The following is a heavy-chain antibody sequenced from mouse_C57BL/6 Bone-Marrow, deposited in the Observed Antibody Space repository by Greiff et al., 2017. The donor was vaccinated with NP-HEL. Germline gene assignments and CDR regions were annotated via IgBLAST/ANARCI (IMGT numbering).Heavy chain of an antibody. V-gene: IGHV2-2*01. J-gene: IGHJ1*03. D-gene: IGHD1-1*01. CDR1: GFSLTSYG. Sequence: VQLQESGPGLVQPSQSLSITCTVSGFSLTSYGVHWVRQSPGKGLEWLGVIWSGGSTDYNAAFISRLSISKDNSKSQVFFKMNSLQADDTAIYYCARYYGSSSYWYFDVWGTGTTVTVSS. CDR2: IWSGGST. CDR3: ARYYGSSSYWYFDV.